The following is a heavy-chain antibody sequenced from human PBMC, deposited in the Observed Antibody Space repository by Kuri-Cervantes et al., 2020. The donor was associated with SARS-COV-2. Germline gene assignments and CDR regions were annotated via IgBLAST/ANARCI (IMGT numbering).Heavy chain of an antibody. CDR1: GGSFSGQC. CDR3: ARRKGTSSWNVFDY. V-gene: IGHV4-34*01. J-gene: IGHJ4*02. CDR2: ANHSGIS. D-gene: IGHD6-13*01. Sequence: SETLSLTCGVYGGSFSGQCWSWIRQSPGMGLEWVGEANHSGISNYNPSLKSRVTISVDTSKNQFSLKLSSVTAADTAVYYCARRKGTSSWNVFDYWGQGTLVTVSS.